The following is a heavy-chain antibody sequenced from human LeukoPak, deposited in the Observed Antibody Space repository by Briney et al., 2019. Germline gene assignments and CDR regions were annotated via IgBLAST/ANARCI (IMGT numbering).Heavy chain of an antibody. Sequence: PSETLSLTCTVSGGSISSYYWSWIRQPPGKGLEWIGYIYTSGSTNYNPSLKSRVTISVDTSKNQFSLKLSSVTAADTAVYYCARLTPNWFDPWGQGTLVTVSS. V-gene: IGHV4-4*09. CDR2: IYTSGST. CDR1: GGSISSYY. J-gene: IGHJ5*02. CDR3: ARLTPNWFDP.